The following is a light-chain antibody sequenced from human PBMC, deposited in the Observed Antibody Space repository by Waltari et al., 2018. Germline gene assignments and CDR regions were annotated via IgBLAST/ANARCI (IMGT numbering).Light chain of an antibody. CDR2: DAS. CDR1: QRSGSS. V-gene: IGKV3-11*01. Sequence: ETVLTQSPGTLALSPGERATLSCRASQRSGSSLAWYQHIPGQAPRLLFYDASNRATGIPARFSGSGSGTDFTLTISSLEPEDFAVYYCQQRINWPRTFGQGTKVEIK. J-gene: IGKJ1*01. CDR3: QQRINWPRT.